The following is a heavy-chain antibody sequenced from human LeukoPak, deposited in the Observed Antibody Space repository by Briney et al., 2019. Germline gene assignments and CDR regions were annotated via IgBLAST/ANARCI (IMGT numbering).Heavy chain of an antibody. CDR2: IYYSGST. Sequence: SETLSLTCTVSGGSISSGGYYWSWIRQHPGKGLEWIGYIYYSGSTYYNPSLKSRVTISVDTSKNQFSLKLSSVTAAVTAVYYCARELGELLSPQYFDYWGQGTLVTVSS. D-gene: IGHD3-10*01. V-gene: IGHV4-31*03. CDR3: ARELGELLSPQYFDY. J-gene: IGHJ4*02. CDR1: GGSISSGGYY.